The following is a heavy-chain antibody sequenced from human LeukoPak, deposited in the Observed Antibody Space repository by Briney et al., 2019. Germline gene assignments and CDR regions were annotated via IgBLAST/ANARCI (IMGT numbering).Heavy chain of an antibody. D-gene: IGHD6-19*01. CDR2: IYYSGST. CDR3: ARDLDSSGWYGN. Sequence: PSETLSLTCTVSGGSISSSSYYWGWIRQPPGKGLEWIGSIYYSGSTYYNPSLKSRVTISVDTSKNQFSLKLSSVTAADTAVYYCARDLDSSGWYGNWGQGTLVTVSS. V-gene: IGHV4-39*07. J-gene: IGHJ4*02. CDR1: GGSISSSSYY.